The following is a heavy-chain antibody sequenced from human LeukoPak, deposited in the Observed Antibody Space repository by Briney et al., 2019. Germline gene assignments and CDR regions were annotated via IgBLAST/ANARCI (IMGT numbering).Heavy chain of an antibody. D-gene: IGHD2-21*01. J-gene: IGHJ2*01. V-gene: IGHV3-33*01. CDR1: GFTFSSYG. CDR2: IWYDGSNK. Sequence: GGSLRLSCAASGFTFSSYGMPWVRQAPGKGLEWVAVIWYDGSNKYYADSVKGRFTISRDNSKNTLYLQMNSLRAEDTAVYYCARDFVGGGESGYFDLWGRGTLVTVSS. CDR3: ARDFVGGGESGYFDL.